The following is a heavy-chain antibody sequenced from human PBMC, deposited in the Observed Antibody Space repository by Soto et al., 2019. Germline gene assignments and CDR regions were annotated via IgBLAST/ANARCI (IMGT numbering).Heavy chain of an antibody. Sequence: ASVKVSCKASGYTFTSYYMHWVRQAPGQGLEWMGIINPRGGSTSYAQKFQGRVTMTRDTSTSTVYMELSSLRSEDTAVYYCARDPFVVVVPADTYYYYGMDVWGQGTTVTVSS. CDR3: ARDPFVVVVPADTYYYYGMDV. D-gene: IGHD2-2*01. CDR1: GYTFTSYY. CDR2: INPRGGST. J-gene: IGHJ6*02. V-gene: IGHV1-46*01.